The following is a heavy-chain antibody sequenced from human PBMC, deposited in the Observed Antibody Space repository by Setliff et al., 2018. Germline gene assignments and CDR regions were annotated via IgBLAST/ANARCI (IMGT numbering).Heavy chain of an antibody. CDR3: ARGPPDFVVVPAAAKFGY. Sequence: ASVKVSCKASGSTFTSYYTHWVRQAPGQGLEWLGRIDPNSGGTDYAQNLQDRVTMTTDTSTSTAYMELRSLGSDDTAVYYCARGPPDFVVVPAAAKFGYWGQGTLVTVSS. V-gene: IGHV1-2*06. CDR2: IDPNSGGT. D-gene: IGHD2-2*01. CDR1: GSTFTSYY. J-gene: IGHJ4*02.